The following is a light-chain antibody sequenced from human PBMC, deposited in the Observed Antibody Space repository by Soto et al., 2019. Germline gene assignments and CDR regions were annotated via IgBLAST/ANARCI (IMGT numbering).Light chain of an antibody. CDR1: QSISSW. V-gene: IGKV1-5*01. CDR3: QQYNSYPWT. Sequence: IQMTQSPSTLSASVGDRVTITCRASQSISSWLAWYQQKPGKAPKLLIYDASSLESGVPSRFSGGGSGTEFTLTISSLQPDDFATYYCQQYNSYPWTFGQGTKVEIK. J-gene: IGKJ1*01. CDR2: DAS.